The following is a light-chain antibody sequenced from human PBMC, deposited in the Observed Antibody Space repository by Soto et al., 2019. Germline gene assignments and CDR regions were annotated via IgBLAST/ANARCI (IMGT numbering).Light chain of an antibody. CDR1: SSNIGAGYD. J-gene: IGLJ2*01. Sequence: QSVLTQPPSLSGAPGQRVTISCTGSSSNIGAGYDVHWYQHVPGTAPKLLIYGNNNRPSGVPDRFSGSKSGTSASLAITGLQTDDEADYYCQSYDTSMRGVFGGGTKPTVL. CDR2: GNN. V-gene: IGLV1-40*01. CDR3: QSYDTSMRGV.